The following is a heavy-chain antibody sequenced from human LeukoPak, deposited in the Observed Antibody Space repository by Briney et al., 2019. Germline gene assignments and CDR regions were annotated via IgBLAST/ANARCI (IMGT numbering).Heavy chain of an antibody. J-gene: IGHJ6*03. Sequence: GGSLRLSRAASGFTFSSYWMSWVRQAPGKGLEWVANIKQDGSEKYYVDSVKGRFTISRDNAKNSLYLQMNSLRAEDTAVYYCARGSIAALPDYYYMDVWGKGTTVTVSS. V-gene: IGHV3-7*01. CDR3: ARGSIAALPDYYYMDV. CDR1: GFTFSSYW. CDR2: IKQDGSEK. D-gene: IGHD6-6*01.